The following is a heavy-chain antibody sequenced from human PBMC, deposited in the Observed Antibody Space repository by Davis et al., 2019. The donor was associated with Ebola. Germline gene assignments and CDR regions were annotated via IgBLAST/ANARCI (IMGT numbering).Heavy chain of an antibody. D-gene: IGHD3-9*01. CDR1: GFTFSSYW. J-gene: IGHJ4*02. CDR2: IKQDGSEK. Sequence: GSLRLSCAASGFTFSSYWMSWVRQAPGKGLEWVANIKQDGSEKYYVDSVKGRFTISRDNAKNSLYLQMNSLRAEDTAVYYCASSVYDILTGYYGYWGQGTLVTVSS. CDR3: ASSVYDILTGYYGY. V-gene: IGHV3-7*03.